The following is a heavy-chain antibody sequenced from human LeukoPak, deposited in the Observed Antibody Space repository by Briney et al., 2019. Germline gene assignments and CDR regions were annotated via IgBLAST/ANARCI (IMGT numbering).Heavy chain of an antibody. Sequence: GGSLRLSCAASGFTFDEYGMHWVRQAPGKGLEWVSLVSWDGGATYYADSVRGRFTISRDNAKNSLYLQMNSLRAEDTAVYYCARALVAAADPSWGQGTLVTVSS. J-gene: IGHJ5*02. CDR1: GFTFDEYG. CDR2: VSWDGGAT. CDR3: ARALVAAADPS. V-gene: IGHV3-43D*03. D-gene: IGHD6-13*01.